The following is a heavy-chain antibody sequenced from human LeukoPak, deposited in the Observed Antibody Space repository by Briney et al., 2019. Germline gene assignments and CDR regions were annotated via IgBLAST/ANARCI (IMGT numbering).Heavy chain of an antibody. CDR2: IGSSGSYI. CDR3: AKDYYGSGSYSDY. D-gene: IGHD3-10*01. Sequence: PGGSLRLSCEVSGFTFSSYHMNWVRQAPGKGLEWVSSIGSSGSYIYYADSVKGRFTISRDNSKNTLYLQMNSLRAEDTAVYYCAKDYYGSGSYSDYWGQGTLVTVSS. V-gene: IGHV3-21*01. CDR1: GFTFSSYH. J-gene: IGHJ4*02.